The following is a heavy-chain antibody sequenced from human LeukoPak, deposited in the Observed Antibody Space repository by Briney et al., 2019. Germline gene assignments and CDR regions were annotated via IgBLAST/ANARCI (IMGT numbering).Heavy chain of an antibody. CDR1: AGTFSSYA. Sequence: GASVKVSCNAAAGTFSSYAGSWVGQPPGRGLLGMGWSMPIYGTANYAQKFHGRVKITADKSTSTAYMELSSLRSEDTAVYYCARAHYGPGYYYYMDVWGKGTTVTVSS. D-gene: IGHD4-17*01. CDR3: ARAHYGPGYYYYMDV. CDR2: SMPIYGTA. V-gene: IGHV1-69*06. J-gene: IGHJ6*03.